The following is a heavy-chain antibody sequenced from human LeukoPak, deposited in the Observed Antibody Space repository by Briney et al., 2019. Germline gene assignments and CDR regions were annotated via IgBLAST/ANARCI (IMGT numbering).Heavy chain of an antibody. Sequence: GRSLRLSCAASGFTFSSYGMHWVRQAPGKGLEWVAVISYDGSNKYYADSVKGRFTISRDNSKNTLYLQMNSLRAEDTAVYYCAKDYYGSGNYYYGMDVWGQVATVTVSS. J-gene: IGHJ6*02. CDR2: ISYDGSNK. D-gene: IGHD3-10*01. V-gene: IGHV3-30*18. CDR3: AKDYYGSGNYYYGMDV. CDR1: GFTFSSYG.